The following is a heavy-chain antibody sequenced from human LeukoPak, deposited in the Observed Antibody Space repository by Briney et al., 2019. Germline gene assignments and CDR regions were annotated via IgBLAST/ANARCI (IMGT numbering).Heavy chain of an antibody. CDR3: ASCPNYYYYMDV. CDR2: ISSSGSTI. CDR1: GFTFSSYA. V-gene: IGHV3-48*04. J-gene: IGHJ6*03. Sequence: GGSLRLSCAASGFTFSSYAMSWVRQAPGKGLEWVSYISSSGSTIYYADSVKGRFTISRDNAKNSLSLQMNNLRAEGTAVYHCASCPNYYYYMDVWGKGTTVTVSS.